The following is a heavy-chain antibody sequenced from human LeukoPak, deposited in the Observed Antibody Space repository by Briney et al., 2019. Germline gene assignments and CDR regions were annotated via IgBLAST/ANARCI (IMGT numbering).Heavy chain of an antibody. CDR1: GFTFSSYA. J-gene: IGHJ4*02. V-gene: IGHV3-23*01. CDR3: AKATHKYSSSWYYFDY. CDR2: ISGSGGST. Sequence: PGGSLRLSCAASGFTFSSYAMSWVRQAPGKGLEWVSAISGSGGSTYYADSVKGRFTISRDNSKNTLYLQMNSLRAEDTAVYYCAKATHKYSSSWYYFDYWGQGTLVTVSS. D-gene: IGHD6-13*01.